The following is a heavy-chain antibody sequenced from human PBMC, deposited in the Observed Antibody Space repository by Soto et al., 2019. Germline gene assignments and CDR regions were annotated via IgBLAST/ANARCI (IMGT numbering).Heavy chain of an antibody. V-gene: IGHV3-15*01. D-gene: IGHD4-17*01. Sequence: GGSLSLSCAASGITFTNAWMSWVRQAPGKGLEWVGRIKNRADGGTTDYAAPVRGRFTISRDDSKNTLSLQMNSLEAEDTAVYYCTTDPGDYEDFWGQGTLVTVSS. CDR2: IKNRADGGTT. CDR3: TTDPGDYEDF. J-gene: IGHJ4*02. CDR1: GITFTNAW.